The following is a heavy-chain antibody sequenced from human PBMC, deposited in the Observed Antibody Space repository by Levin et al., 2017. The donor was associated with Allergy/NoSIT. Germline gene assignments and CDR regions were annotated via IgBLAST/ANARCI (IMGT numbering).Heavy chain of an antibody. CDR1: GFTFTNAW. CDR3: ITVPLVRYFDWFQKSSDY. CDR2: IKTKTDGGTT. D-gene: IGHD3-9*01. V-gene: IGHV3-15*01. Sequence: GGSLRLSCIASGFTFTNAWMNWVRQAPGKGLEWVGRIKTKTDGGTTDYAAPVKGRFTISRDDSRNTVYLQMNSLQTDDTAVYHSITVPLVRYFDWFQKSSDYWGQGTLVTVSS. J-gene: IGHJ4*02.